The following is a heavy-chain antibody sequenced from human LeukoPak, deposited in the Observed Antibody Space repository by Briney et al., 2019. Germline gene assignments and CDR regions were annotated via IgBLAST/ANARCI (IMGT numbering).Heavy chain of an antibody. J-gene: IGHJ5*02. D-gene: IGHD2-2*01. Sequence: GASVKVSCKASGYTFTGYYMHWVRQAPGQGLEWMGWINPNSGGTNYAQKFQGRVTMTRDTSISTAYMELSRLRSDDTAVYYCARDNIVVVPAAGGIDPWGQGTLVTVFS. V-gene: IGHV1-2*02. CDR2: INPNSGGT. CDR3: ARDNIVVVPAAGGIDP. CDR1: GYTFTGYY.